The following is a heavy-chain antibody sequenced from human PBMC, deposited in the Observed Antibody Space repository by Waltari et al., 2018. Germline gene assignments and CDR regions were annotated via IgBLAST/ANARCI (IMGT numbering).Heavy chain of an antibody. Sequence: QVQLMQSGAEVKKPGSSVKVSCKASGGTFSIHAISWVRQAPGQGLDLLGGVIPMLCTVNYAQRFQGRVTITAAESTSTIYMELHTLRSEDTAVYYCASGAGYCSSSNCPHDAFNVWGQGTMVTVSS. J-gene: IGHJ3*01. CDR2: VIPMLCTV. D-gene: IGHD2-2*01. CDR3: ASGAGYCSSSNCPHDAFNV. CDR1: GGTFSIHA. V-gene: IGHV1-69*01.